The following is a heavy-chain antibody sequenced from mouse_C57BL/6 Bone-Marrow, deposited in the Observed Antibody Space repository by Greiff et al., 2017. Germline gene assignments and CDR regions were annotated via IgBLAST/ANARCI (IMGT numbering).Heavy chain of an antibody. CDR1: GFTFSSYT. V-gene: IGHV5-9*01. CDR2: ISGGGGNT. CDR3: ARQVHYYGSSYYFDY. D-gene: IGHD1-1*01. Sequence: EVKLMESGGGLVKPGGSLKLSCAASGFTFSSYTMSWVRQTPEKRLEWVATISGGGGNTYYPDSVKGRFTISRDNAKNTLYLQMSSLRSEDTALYYCARQVHYYGSSYYFDYWGQGTTLTVSS. J-gene: IGHJ2*01.